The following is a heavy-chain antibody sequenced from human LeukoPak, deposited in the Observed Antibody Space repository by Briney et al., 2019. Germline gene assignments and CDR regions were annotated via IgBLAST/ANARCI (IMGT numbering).Heavy chain of an antibody. CDR3: ARDQGCSSTSCHMDFDY. D-gene: IGHD2-2*01. J-gene: IGHJ4*02. CDR2: INPNSGGT. Sequence: GASVKVSCKASGYTFTGYYMHWVRQAPGQGLEWMGWINPNSGGTNYAQKIQGRVTMTRDTSISTAYMELSRLRSDDTAVYYCARDQGCSSTSCHMDFDYWGQGTLVTVSS. CDR1: GYTFTGYY. V-gene: IGHV1-2*02.